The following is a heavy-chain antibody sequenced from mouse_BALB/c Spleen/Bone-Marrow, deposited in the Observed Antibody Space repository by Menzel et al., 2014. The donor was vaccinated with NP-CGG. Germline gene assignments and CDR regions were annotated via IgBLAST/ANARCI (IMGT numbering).Heavy chain of an antibody. Sequence: QAQLKQSGAELVRPGASVKLSCKTSGYTFTSYWINWVKQRPGQGLEWIGNIFPSDSYSNYNQKFKDKATLTVDKSSSTAYMHLTSPTSEDSAVYYCTRGKGYTLDYWGQGISVTVSS. CDR2: IFPSDSYS. J-gene: IGHJ4*01. V-gene: IGHV1-69*02. CDR3: TRGKGYTLDY. CDR1: GYTFTSYW.